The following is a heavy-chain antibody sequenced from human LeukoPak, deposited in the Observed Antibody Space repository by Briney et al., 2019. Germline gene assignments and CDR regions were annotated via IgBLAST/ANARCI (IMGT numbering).Heavy chain of an antibody. Sequence: PSGTLSLTCTVSGGSISSYYWSWIRQPPGKGLEWIGYIYYSGSTNHNPSLKSRVTISVDTSKNQFSLKLSSVTAADTAVYYCATIDYGDYANRRVDYWGQGTLVTVSS. CDR3: ATIDYGDYANRRVDY. J-gene: IGHJ4*02. CDR2: IYYSGST. CDR1: GGSISSYY. V-gene: IGHV4-59*12. D-gene: IGHD4-17*01.